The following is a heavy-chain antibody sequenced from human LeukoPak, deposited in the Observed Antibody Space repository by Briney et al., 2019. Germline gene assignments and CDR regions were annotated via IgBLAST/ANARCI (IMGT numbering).Heavy chain of an antibody. CDR2: FDPEDNET. J-gene: IGHJ4*02. Sequence: ASVKVSCTVSGYSLSELSMHWVRQAPGKGLEWMGGFDPEDNETIYAQKFQGRVTMTEDTSTDTAYLELSSLRSDDTAVYFCAVGLVYDTSAYPSRFDNWGQGTLVTVSS. V-gene: IGHV1-24*01. CDR3: AVGLVYDTSAYPSRFDN. D-gene: IGHD3-22*01. CDR1: GYSLSELS.